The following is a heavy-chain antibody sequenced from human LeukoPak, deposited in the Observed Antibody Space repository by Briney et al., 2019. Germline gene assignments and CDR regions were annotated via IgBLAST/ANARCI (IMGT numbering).Heavy chain of an antibody. CDR1: GGSFSGYY. CDR2: INHSGSA. CDR3: ARGIRITMMVVVISNWFDP. D-gene: IGHD3-22*01. V-gene: IGHV4-34*01. Sequence: PSETLSLTCAVYGGSFSGYYWSWIRQPPGKGLEWIGEINHSGSANYNPSLKSRVTISVDTSKNQFSLKLSSVTAADTAVYYCARGIRITMMVVVISNWFDPWGQGTLVTVSS. J-gene: IGHJ5*02.